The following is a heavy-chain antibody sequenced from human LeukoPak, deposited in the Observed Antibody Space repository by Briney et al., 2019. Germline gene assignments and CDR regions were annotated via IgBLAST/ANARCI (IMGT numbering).Heavy chain of an antibody. CDR1: GFSVSSNY. CDR3: ARDRDSSGYPNPYFDY. V-gene: IGHV3-66*01. J-gene: IGHJ4*02. Sequence: GRSLRLSCAASGFSVSSNYMSWVRQAPGKGLEWVSVIYSGGSTYYADSVKGRFTISRDNSKNTLYLQMNSLRAEDTAVYYCARDRDSSGYPNPYFDYWGQGTLVTVSS. D-gene: IGHD3-22*01. CDR2: IYSGGST.